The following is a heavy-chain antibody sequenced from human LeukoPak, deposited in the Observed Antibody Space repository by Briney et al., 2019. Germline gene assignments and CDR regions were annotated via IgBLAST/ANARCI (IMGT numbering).Heavy chain of an antibody. J-gene: IGHJ3*02. Sequence: ASVKVSCKASGYTFTGYYMHWVRQAPGQGLEWMGWINPNSGGTNYAQKFQGRVTMTRDTSISTAYMELSRLRSDDTAVYYCARDQTPPRYDFWSGYSFDAFDIWGQGTMVTVSS. CDR2: INPNSGGT. CDR3: ARDQTPPRYDFWSGYSFDAFDI. V-gene: IGHV1-2*02. CDR1: GYTFTGYY. D-gene: IGHD3-3*01.